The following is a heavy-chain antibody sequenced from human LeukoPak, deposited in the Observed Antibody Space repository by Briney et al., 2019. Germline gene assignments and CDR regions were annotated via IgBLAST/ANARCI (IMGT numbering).Heavy chain of an antibody. Sequence: GGSLRLSCAASGFTFDDYAMHWVRQAPGKGLEWVSGISWNGGSICYADSVKGRFTISRDNAKNSLYLQMNSLRAEDTALYYCAKDDGDDRTKGAFDIWGQRTMVTVSS. V-gene: IGHV3-9*01. CDR3: AKDDGDDRTKGAFDI. CDR1: GFTFDDYA. D-gene: IGHD4-17*01. CDR2: ISWNGGSI. J-gene: IGHJ3*02.